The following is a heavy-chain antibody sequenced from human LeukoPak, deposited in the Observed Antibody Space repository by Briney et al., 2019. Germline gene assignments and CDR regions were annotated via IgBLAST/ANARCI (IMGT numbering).Heavy chain of an antibody. CDR3: ARDRVTMVRGVNYFFDY. Sequence: GGALRLSCAASLFTFRSYWMRSVRQAPGKGLECVANIKQVGSEKYYVDSVKGRFTISRDNAKNSLYQQINSLRNENTAVYCCARDRVTMVRGVNYFFDYWRQGTLVTVSS. CDR2: IKQVGSEK. CDR1: LFTFRSYW. V-gene: IGHV3-7*05. J-gene: IGHJ4*02. D-gene: IGHD3-10*01.